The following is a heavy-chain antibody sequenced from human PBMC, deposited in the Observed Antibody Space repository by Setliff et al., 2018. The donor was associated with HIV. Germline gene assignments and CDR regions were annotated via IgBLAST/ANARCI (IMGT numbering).Heavy chain of an antibody. V-gene: IGHV4-39*07. D-gene: IGHD5-18*01. Sequence: PSETLSLTCTVSGGSISSHYWGWIRQSPGKGLEWIGSIYYSGSTHYNPSLQSRVTISLHTSKNQFSLKMSSVTAADTAVYYCAKGSLPSGYSYGFFDYWGQGTLVTVPQ. CDR2: IYYSGST. CDR1: GGSISSHY. CDR3: AKGSLPSGYSYGFFDY. J-gene: IGHJ4*02.